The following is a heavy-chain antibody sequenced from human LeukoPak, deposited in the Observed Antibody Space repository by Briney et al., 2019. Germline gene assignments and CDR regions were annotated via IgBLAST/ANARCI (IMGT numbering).Heavy chain of an antibody. CDR3: ARHYGSGWYYFDY. J-gene: IGHJ4*02. Sequence: GESLKISCKNCGYSFTTYWIAWVRQMPGKGLEWMGIIYPGDSDTRYSPSFQGQVTISADKSISTAYLQWSSLKASDTAMYYCARHYGSGWYYFDYWGQGTLVTVSS. CDR1: GYSFTTYW. D-gene: IGHD6-19*01. V-gene: IGHV5-51*01. CDR2: IYPGDSDT.